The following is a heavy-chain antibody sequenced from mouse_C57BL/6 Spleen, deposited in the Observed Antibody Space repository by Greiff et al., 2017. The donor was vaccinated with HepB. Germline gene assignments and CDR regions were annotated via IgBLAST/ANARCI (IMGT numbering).Heavy chain of an antibody. CDR1: GYAFSSSW. J-gene: IGHJ4*01. D-gene: IGHD1-1*01. V-gene: IGHV1-82*01. CDR2: IYPGDGDT. Sequence: QVQLKQSGPELVKPGASVKISCKASGYAFSSSWMNWVKQRPGKGLEWIGRIYPGDGDTNYNGKFKGKATLTADKSSSTAYMQLSSLTSEDSAVYFCARSGSTITTDVMDYWGQGTSVTVSS. CDR3: ARSGSTITTDVMDY.